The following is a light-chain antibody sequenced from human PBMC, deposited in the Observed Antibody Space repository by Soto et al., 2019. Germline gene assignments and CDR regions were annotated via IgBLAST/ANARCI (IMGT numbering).Light chain of an antibody. CDR1: GSDVGGYHF. V-gene: IGLV2-23*02. CDR2: EVS. CDR3: CSYAGSSTFLV. J-gene: IGLJ2*01. Sequence: QSALTQPASVSGSPGQSITISCTGTGSDVGGYHFVSWYQQHPGKAPKLMLSEVSKRPSGVSTRFSGSKSGNTASLTISGLQAEDEADYYCCSYAGSSTFLVFGGGTKLTVL.